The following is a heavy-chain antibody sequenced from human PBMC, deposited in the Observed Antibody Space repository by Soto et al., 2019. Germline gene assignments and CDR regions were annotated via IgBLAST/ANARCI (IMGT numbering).Heavy chain of an antibody. V-gene: IGHV4-61*01. D-gene: IGHD6-19*01. J-gene: IGHJ6*02. CDR3: ARDQSSGWYGGGYYYYGMDV. Sequence: PSETLSLTCTVSGYSISSGSYWAWIRQPPGKGLEWIGYIYYSGSTNYNPSLKSRVTISVDTSKNQFSLKLSSVTAADTAVYYCARDQSSGWYGGGYYYYGMDVWGQGTTVTVSS. CDR2: IYYSGST. CDR1: GYSISSGSY.